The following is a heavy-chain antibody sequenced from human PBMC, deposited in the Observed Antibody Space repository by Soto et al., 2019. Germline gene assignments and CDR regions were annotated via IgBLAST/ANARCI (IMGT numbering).Heavy chain of an antibody. J-gene: IGHJ5*02. CDR3: ARKHLAVAVSPWFDP. CDR2: IDSSGEK. V-gene: IGHV2-26*01. CDR1: GLSITDSEMG. Sequence: QVTLKESGPVLVKPTETLTLRCTVSGLSITDSEMGVSWIRQPPGQPLEWLAHIDSSGEKSYRTFLKSRLAIPKDTSQSPIVLNMTNIDPADTATYYCARKHLAVAVSPWFDPWGQGIPVTVSS.